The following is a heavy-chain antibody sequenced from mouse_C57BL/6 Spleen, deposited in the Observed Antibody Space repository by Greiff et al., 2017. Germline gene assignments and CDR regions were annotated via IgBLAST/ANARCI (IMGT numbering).Heavy chain of an antibody. V-gene: IGHV10-3*01. D-gene: IGHD2-4*01. J-gene: IGHJ1*03. Sequence: EVQLVESGGGLVQPKGSLKLSCAASGFTFNTYAMHWVRQAPGKGLEWVARIRSKSSNYATYYADSVKDRFTISRDDSQSMLYLQMNNLKTEDTAMYYCVFYYDYDGGSEYFDVWGTGTTVTVSS. CDR1: GFTFNTYA. CDR2: IRSKSSNYAT. CDR3: VFYYDYDGGSEYFDV.